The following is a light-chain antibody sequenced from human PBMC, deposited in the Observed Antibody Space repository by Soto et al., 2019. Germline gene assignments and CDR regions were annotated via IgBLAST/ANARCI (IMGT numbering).Light chain of an antibody. CDR3: CSYGGDRI. CDR2: EVN. V-gene: IGLV2-23*02. Sequence: QSVLTQPASVSGSPGQSIAISCTGTSSNVGGYNFVSWYQRHPGKAPKLLIYEVNKRPSGVSNRFSGSKSDNTASLTISGLQAEDEADYYCCSYGGDRIFGGGTKVTVL. J-gene: IGLJ2*01. CDR1: SSNVGGYNF.